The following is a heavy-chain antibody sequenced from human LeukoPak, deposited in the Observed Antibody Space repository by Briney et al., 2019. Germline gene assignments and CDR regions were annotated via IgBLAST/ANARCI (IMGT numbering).Heavy chain of an antibody. V-gene: IGHV3-66*01. J-gene: IGHJ4*02. CDR2: IYSGGST. Sequence: SGGSLRLACAASGFTFSSYSMNWVRQAPGKGLEWVSVIYSGGSTYYADSVKGRFTISRDNSKNTLYLQMNSLRAEDTAVYYCARGVEFYDYWGQGTLVTVSS. D-gene: IGHD3-10*01. CDR3: ARGVEFYDY. CDR1: GFTFSSYS.